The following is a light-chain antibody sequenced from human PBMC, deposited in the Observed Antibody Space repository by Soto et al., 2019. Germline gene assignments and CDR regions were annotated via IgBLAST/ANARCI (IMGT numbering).Light chain of an antibody. CDR2: SNN. V-gene: IGLV1-44*01. CDR3: AAWDDSLNGVV. Sequence: QSVLTQPPSASGTPGQRVTISCSGSSSNIGSNIVNWYQQLPGTAPKLRIYSNNQRPSGVPDRFSGSKSGTSASLAISGLQSEDEADYYCAAWDDSLNGVVFGGGTKVTVL. J-gene: IGLJ2*01. CDR1: SSNIGSNI.